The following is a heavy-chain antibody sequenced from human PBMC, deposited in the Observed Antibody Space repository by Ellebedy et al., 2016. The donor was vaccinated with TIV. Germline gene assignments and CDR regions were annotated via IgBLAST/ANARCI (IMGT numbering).Heavy chain of an antibody. D-gene: IGHD6-13*01. CDR2: IYYSGST. J-gene: IGHJ6*02. CDR3: ASSLYSSSRHYYYYGMDV. V-gene: IGHV4-39*07. Sequence: SETLSLTXTVSGGSISSSSYYWGWIRQPPGKGLEWIGYIYYSGSTYYNPSLKSRVTISVDTSKNQFSLKLSSVTAADTAVYYCASSLYSSSRHYYYYGMDVWGQGTTVTVSS. CDR1: GGSISSSSYY.